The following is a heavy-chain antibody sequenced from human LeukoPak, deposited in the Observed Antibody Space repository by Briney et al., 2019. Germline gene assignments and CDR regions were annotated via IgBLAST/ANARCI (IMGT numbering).Heavy chain of an antibody. CDR3: AKGRSYCGGDCYWGNDAFDI. D-gene: IGHD2-21*01. J-gene: IGHJ3*02. CDR2: IYSTGST. CDR1: GGSISGYY. V-gene: IGHV4-4*07. Sequence: SETLSLTCTVSGGSISGYYWSWIRQPAGKALEWIGRIYSTGSTHYNPSLKSRVTMSVDTSKNQFSLKLSSVTAADTAVYYCAKGRSYCGGDCYWGNDAFDIWGQGTMVTVSS.